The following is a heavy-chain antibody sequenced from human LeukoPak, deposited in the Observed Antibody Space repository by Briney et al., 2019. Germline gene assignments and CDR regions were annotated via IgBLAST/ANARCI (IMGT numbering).Heavy chain of an antibody. V-gene: IGHV3-7*01. CDR2: IKQDGSGK. CDR1: GFTFSSYS. J-gene: IGHJ4*02. CDR3: AIKGSTFDY. Sequence: GGSLRLSCAASGFTFSSYSMNWVRQAPGKGLEWVANIKQDGSGKYYVDSVKGRFTISRDNAKNSLYLQMNSLRAEDTAVYYCAIKGSTFDYWGQGTLVTASA.